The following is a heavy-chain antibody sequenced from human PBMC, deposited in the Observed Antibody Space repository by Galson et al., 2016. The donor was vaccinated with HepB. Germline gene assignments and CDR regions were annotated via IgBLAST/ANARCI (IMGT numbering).Heavy chain of an antibody. D-gene: IGHD6-13*01. CDR2: ITWDDYK. V-gene: IGHV2-70*01. CDR1: GFSLSTSGMC. J-gene: IGHJ4*02. Sequence: PALVKPTQTLTLTCTFSGFSLSTSGMCVSWIRQPPGKAPEWLALITWDDYKSYSISLKTRLTISKDTSKNEVVLTMTNMDPVDTATYYCARMRFRPWYVEDYWGQGTLVTVSS. CDR3: ARMRFRPWYVEDY.